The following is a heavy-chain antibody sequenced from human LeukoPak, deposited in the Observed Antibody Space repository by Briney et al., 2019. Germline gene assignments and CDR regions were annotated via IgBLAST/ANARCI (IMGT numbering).Heavy chain of an antibody. V-gene: IGHV3-23*01. CDR2: ISGSGGST. CDR1: GFTFSSYA. J-gene: IGHJ6*02. Sequence: GGSLRPSCAASGFTFSSYAMSWVRQAPGKGLEWVSAISGSGGSTYYADSVKGRFTISRDNSKNTLYLQMNSLRAEDTAVYYCAKDLTLSPTYYDILTGYYANYYYYGMDVWGQGTTVTVSS. D-gene: IGHD3-9*01. CDR3: AKDLTLSPTYYDILTGYYANYYYYGMDV.